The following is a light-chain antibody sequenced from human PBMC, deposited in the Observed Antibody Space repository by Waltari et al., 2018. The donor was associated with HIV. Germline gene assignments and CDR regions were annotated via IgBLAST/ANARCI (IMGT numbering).Light chain of an antibody. CDR2: EVS. J-gene: IGLJ2*01. Sequence: QSALTQPASVSGSPGQSITISCPGTSSYVGGYNYVSWYQQHPGKAPKLLISEVSNRPSGISNRFSGSKSGNTASLTISGLQTEDEADYYCSSYTTSTTPVLFGGGTKLTVV. CDR1: SSYVGGYNY. V-gene: IGLV2-14*01. CDR3: SSYTTSTTPVL.